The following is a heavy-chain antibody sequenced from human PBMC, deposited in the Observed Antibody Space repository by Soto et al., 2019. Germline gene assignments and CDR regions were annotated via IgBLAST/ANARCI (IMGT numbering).Heavy chain of an antibody. Sequence: QVQLVQSGAEVKKPGASVKVSCKASGYTFTTYDISWVRQAPGQGLEWMGRXSTYNGDTNYPQSLQGRLTMTTDTSTNTAYMELRSLRSDDTSVYYCARDPYNVLMVNAPNLYGMDVWGQVTTVTVSS. V-gene: IGHV1-18*01. CDR1: GYTFTTYD. D-gene: IGHD2-8*01. CDR2: XSTYNGDT. J-gene: IGHJ6*02. CDR3: ARDPYNVLMVNAPNLYGMDV.